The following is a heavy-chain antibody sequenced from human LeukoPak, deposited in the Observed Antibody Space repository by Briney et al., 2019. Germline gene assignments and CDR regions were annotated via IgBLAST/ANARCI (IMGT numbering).Heavy chain of an antibody. J-gene: IGHJ3*02. Sequence: ASVKVSCKASGYTFTNYGISWVRQAPGQGLRWIGWISPYNGKTNYAQKLQGRVTLTTDTSTNTVDMELRSLRSDDTAVYYCVREETVKGAFDIWGQGTRVTVSS. CDR2: ISPYNGKT. V-gene: IGHV1-18*01. CDR3: VREETVKGAFDI. CDR1: GYTFTNYG. D-gene: IGHD4-11*01.